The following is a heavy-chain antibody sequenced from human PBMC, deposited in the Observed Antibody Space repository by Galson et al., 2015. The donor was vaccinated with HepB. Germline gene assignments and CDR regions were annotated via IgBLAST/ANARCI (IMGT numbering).Heavy chain of an antibody. J-gene: IGHJ3*02. D-gene: IGHD4-17*01. V-gene: IGHV1-3*01. CDR1: GYTFTSYA. Sequence: SVKVSCKASGYTFTSYAMHWVRQAPGQRLEWMGWINAGNGNTKYSQKFQGRVTITRDTSASTAYMELSSLRSEDTAVYYCARDGNPDYGVLYAFDIWGQGTMVTVSS. CDR2: INAGNGNT. CDR3: ARDGNPDYGVLYAFDI.